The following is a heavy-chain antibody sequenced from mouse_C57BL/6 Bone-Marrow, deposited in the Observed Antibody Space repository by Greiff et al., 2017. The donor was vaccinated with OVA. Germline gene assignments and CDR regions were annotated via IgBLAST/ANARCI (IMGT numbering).Heavy chain of an antibody. Sequence: EVQLKESGPELVKPGASVKISCKASGYSFTDYNMNWVKQSNGKSLEWIGVINPNYGTTSYNQKFKGKATLTVDQSSSTAYMQLNSLTSEDSAVYYGARSYYGNSYYYAMDYWGQGTSVTVSS. CDR3: ARSYYGNSYYYAMDY. V-gene: IGHV1-39*01. J-gene: IGHJ4*01. CDR2: INPNYGTT. CDR1: GYSFTDYN. D-gene: IGHD2-10*01.